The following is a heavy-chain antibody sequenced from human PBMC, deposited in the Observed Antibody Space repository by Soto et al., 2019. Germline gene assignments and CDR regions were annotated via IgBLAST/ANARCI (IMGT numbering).Heavy chain of an antibody. Sequence: GGSLRLSCAASGFTFSSYAMSWVRQAPGKGLEWVSAISGSGGSTYYADSVKGRFTISRDNSKNTLYLQMNSLRAEDTAVYYCAKDISYYDILTGYWTPYYYYGMDVWGQGTTVTV. CDR1: GFTFSSYA. CDR3: AKDISYYDILTGYWTPYYYYGMDV. J-gene: IGHJ6*02. CDR2: ISGSGGST. V-gene: IGHV3-23*01. D-gene: IGHD3-9*01.